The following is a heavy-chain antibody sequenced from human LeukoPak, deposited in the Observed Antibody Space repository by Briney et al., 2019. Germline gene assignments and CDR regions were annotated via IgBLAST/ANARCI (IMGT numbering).Heavy chain of an antibody. CDR2: INHSGST. D-gene: IGHD3-10*01. Sequence: SETLSLTCAVYGGSFSGYYWSWIRQPPGKGLEWIGEINHSGSTNYNPSLKSRVTISVDTSKNQFSLKLNSVTAADTAVYYCARGLRSGSPDYWGQGTLVTVSS. V-gene: IGHV4-34*01. CDR3: ARGLRSGSPDY. CDR1: GGSFSGYY. J-gene: IGHJ4*02.